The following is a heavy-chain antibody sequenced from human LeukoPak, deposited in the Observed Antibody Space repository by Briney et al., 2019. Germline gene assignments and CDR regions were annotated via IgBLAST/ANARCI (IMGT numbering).Heavy chain of an antibody. J-gene: IGHJ4*02. Sequence: GGSLRLSCAASGFTFSSYAMSWVRQAPGKGLEWVSTAGHSFGTTYYADSVKGRFIISRDDSKNTVSLQMSSLRAEDTAIYYCVPHPGGNFPGFASWGQGTLVTVSS. D-gene: IGHD1-26*01. CDR3: VPHPGGNFPGFAS. CDR1: GFTFSSYA. CDR2: AGHSFGTT. V-gene: IGHV3-23*01.